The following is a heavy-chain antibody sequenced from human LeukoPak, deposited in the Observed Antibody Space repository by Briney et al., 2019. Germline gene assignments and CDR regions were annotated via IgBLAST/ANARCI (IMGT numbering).Heavy chain of an antibody. V-gene: IGHV3-23*01. CDR1: GFTFSSYA. D-gene: IGHD1-26*01. CDR3: ARSGVGTWYYYYMDV. Sequence: PGGSLRLSCAASGFTFSSYAMSWVRQAPGKGLEWVSAISGSGGSTYYADSVKGRFTISRDNSKNTLYLQMNSLRAEDTAVYYCARSGVGTWYYYYMDVWGKGTTVTVSS. J-gene: IGHJ6*03. CDR2: ISGSGGST.